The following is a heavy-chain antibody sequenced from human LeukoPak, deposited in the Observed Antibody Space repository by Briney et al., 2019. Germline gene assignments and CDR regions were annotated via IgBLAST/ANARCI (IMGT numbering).Heavy chain of an antibody. D-gene: IGHD4-17*01. Sequence: GGSLRLSCAASGFTFSSYWMSWVRQAPGKGLEWVASIKQDGSVKNYVDSVKGRFTISRDNAKNSLYLQMNSLRAEDASLYYCLATTRSYAFDIWGQGTMVTVSS. CDR3: LATTRSYAFDI. CDR1: GFTFSSYW. CDR2: IKQDGSVK. J-gene: IGHJ3*02. V-gene: IGHV3-7*01.